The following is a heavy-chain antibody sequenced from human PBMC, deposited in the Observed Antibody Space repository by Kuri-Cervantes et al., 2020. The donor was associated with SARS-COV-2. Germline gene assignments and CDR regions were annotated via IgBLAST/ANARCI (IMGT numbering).Heavy chain of an antibody. V-gene: IGHV3-74*01. D-gene: IGHD1-1*01. CDR3: VRDGDHWNFDY. Sequence: GESLKISCAASGFTFSSYWMHWVRQAPGKGLVWVSRINSDGSSTSYADSVKGRFTISRDNAKNTLYLQMNSLGAEDTAVYYCVRDGDHWNFDYWGQGTLVTVSS. J-gene: IGHJ4*02. CDR1: GFTFSSYW. CDR2: INSDGSST.